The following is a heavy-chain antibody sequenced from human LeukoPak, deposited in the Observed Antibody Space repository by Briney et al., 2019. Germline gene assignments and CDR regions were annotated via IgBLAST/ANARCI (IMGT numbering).Heavy chain of an antibody. CDR2: IDTKSGAT. V-gene: IGHV1-2*02. J-gene: IGHJ4*02. D-gene: IGHD1-26*01. CDR1: GYTFTDYL. CDR3: VTNDVGLRTGLGY. Sequence: EASVKVSCKASGYTFTDYLLHWVRQAPGQGLEWMGWIDTKSGATKFAQKFQARVTMTSDTSITTAYMDLSSLASDDTAVYYCVTNDVGLRTGLGYWGQGTLVTVSS.